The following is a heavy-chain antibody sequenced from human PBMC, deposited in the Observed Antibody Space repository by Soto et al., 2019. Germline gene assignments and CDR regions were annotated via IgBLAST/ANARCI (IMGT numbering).Heavy chain of an antibody. CDR2: IYYSGSA. CDR3: ARHGVDYGDYASYYYYGMDV. V-gene: IGHV4-39*01. D-gene: IGHD4-17*01. CDR1: GGSISSSTYY. Sequence: QLQLQESGPGLVKHSETLSLTCTVSGGSISSSTYYWGWIRQPPGKGLEWIGMIYYSGSAYYNPSLKSRVTISIDTSKNQFSLRLSSVTAADTAVYYCARHGVDYGDYASYYYYGMDVWGRGTTVTVSS. J-gene: IGHJ6*02.